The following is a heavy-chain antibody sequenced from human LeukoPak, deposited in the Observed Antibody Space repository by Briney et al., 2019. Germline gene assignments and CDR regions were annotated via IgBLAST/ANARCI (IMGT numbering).Heavy chain of an antibody. CDR3: ATVSKGGNHDAFDI. CDR1: GYTFTSYY. V-gene: IGHV1-46*01. J-gene: IGHJ3*02. CDR2: INPSGGST. Sequence: ASVKVSCKASGYTFTSYYMHWVRQAPGQGLEWMGIINPSGGSTSYAQKFQGRVTMTEDTSTDTAYMELSSLRSEDTAVYYCATVSKGGNHDAFDIWGQGTMVTVSS. D-gene: IGHD1-26*01.